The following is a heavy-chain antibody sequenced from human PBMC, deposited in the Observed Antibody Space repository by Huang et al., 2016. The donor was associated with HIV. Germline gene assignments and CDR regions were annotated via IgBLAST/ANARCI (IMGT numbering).Heavy chain of an antibody. V-gene: IGHV1-69*13. CDR3: ARGVFDGVWSGDLLPHFYYMDV. CDR2: RVPIVRRT. J-gene: IGHJ6*03. D-gene: IGHD3-10*01. CDR1: VGTFSSYG. Sequence: QVQLVQSGAEMMKPGSSVKVSCMVPVGTFSSYGISWVRPAPGQGLEWMGGRVPIVRRTDYEQKFQVRLTITADESTSTAYMELSILRSQDSAIYFCARGVFDGVWSGDLLPHFYYMDVWGKGTTVTVSS.